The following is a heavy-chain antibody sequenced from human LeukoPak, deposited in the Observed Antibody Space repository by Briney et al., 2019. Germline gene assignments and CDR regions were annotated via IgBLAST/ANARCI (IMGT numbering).Heavy chain of an antibody. D-gene: IGHD2-2*01. Sequence: ASVKVSCKASGYTFTSYGISWVRQAPGQGLEWMGWISAYNGNTNYAQKLQGRVSMTTGTSTSTAYMELRSLRSDDTAVYYCARESTDIVVVPAEGRLDYWGQGTLVTVSS. CDR2: ISAYNGNT. CDR1: GYTFTSYG. V-gene: IGHV1-18*01. CDR3: ARESTDIVVVPAEGRLDY. J-gene: IGHJ4*02.